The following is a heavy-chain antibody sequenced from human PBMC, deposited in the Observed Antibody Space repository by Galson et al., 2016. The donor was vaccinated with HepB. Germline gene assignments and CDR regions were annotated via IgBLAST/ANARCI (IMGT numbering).Heavy chain of an antibody. CDR2: VNPDGTDK. CDR3: AREAY. Sequence: SLRLSCAASGFTFAAYWVSWVRQAPGKGPEWLASVNPDGTDKYYLDAVKGRFTISRDNAKNSFYLQMNTLRVEDTATYSCAREAYWGHGILVTVSS. J-gene: IGHJ4*01. CDR1: GFTFAAYW. V-gene: IGHV3-7*04.